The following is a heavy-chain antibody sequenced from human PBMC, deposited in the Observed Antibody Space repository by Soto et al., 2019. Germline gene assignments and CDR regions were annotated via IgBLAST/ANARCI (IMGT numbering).Heavy chain of an antibody. CDR3: ARDYLTIFGVVPRPGAFDI. CDR2: IKQDGSEK. Sequence: GGSLRLSCAASGFTFSSYWMSWVRQAPGKGLEWVANIKQDGSEKYYVDSVKGRFTISRDNAKNSLYLQMNSLRAEDTAVYYCARDYLTIFGVVPRPGAFDIWGQGTMVTVSS. J-gene: IGHJ3*02. V-gene: IGHV3-7*01. CDR1: GFTFSSYW. D-gene: IGHD3-3*01.